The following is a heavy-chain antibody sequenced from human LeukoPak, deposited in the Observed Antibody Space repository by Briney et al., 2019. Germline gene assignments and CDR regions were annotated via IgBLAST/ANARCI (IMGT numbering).Heavy chain of an antibody. CDR3: ASGYCSSTSCYTFDY. D-gene: IGHD2-2*02. CDR1: GYTFSAHY. Sequence: ASVKVSCKASGYTFSAHYMHWMRQAPGQGLEWMGWINPNSGGTNYAQKFQGRVAMTRDTSISTAYMELSRLRSDDTAVYYCASGYCSSTSCYTFDYWGQGTLVTVSS. CDR2: INPNSGGT. J-gene: IGHJ4*02. V-gene: IGHV1-2*02.